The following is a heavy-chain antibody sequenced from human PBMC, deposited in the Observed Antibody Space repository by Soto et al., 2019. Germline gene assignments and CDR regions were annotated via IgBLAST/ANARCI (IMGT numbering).Heavy chain of an antibody. Sequence: QVQLVESGGGVVQPGRSLRLSCAASGFTFSSYAMHWVRQAPGKGLEWVAVISYDGSNKYYADSVKGRFTISRDNSKNTLYLKMSSLRAEDTAVYYCARTEGYYYDSSGYYLREDAWYFDYWGQGTLVTVSS. CDR1: GFTFSSYA. D-gene: IGHD3-22*01. J-gene: IGHJ4*02. CDR2: ISYDGSNK. CDR3: ARTEGYYYDSSGYYLREDAWYFDY. V-gene: IGHV3-30-3*01.